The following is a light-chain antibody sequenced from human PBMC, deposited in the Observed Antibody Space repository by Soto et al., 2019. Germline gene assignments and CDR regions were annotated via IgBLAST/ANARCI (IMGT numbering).Light chain of an antibody. V-gene: IGLV2-14*03. Sequence: QSALTQPASVSGSPGQSITISCTGTSSDVGGYNYVSWYQQHPGKAPKLMIYSASNRPSGVSNRFSCSKSGNTASLTISGLQAEDEADYYCSSYTSSSTLVFGGGTKLTVL. CDR1: SSDVGGYNY. CDR3: SSYTSSSTLV. CDR2: SAS. J-gene: IGLJ2*01.